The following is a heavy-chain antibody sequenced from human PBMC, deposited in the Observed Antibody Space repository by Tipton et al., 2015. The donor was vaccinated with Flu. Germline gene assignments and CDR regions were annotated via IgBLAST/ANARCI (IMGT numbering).Heavy chain of an antibody. V-gene: IGHV4-4*07. D-gene: IGHD6-19*01. CDR2: SA. CDR3: ARVNTGWLDY. J-gene: IGHJ4*02. Sequence: SADYNPSLKSRLRMSVDTSKNQFSLNLAAVTAADTAVYFCARVNTGWLDYWGQGTLVTVSS.